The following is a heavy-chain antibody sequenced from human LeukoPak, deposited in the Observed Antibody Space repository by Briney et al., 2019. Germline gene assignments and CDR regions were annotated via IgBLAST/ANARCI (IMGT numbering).Heavy chain of an antibody. Sequence: SQTLSLTCTVSGGSISSGDYYWSWIRQPPGKGLEWIGYIYYSGSTYYNPSLKSRVTISVDTSKNQFSLKLSSVTAADTAVYYCARDTLMVRGVIDHWGQGTLVTVSS. D-gene: IGHD3-10*01. CDR1: GGSISSGDYY. J-gene: IGHJ4*02. CDR2: IYYSGST. CDR3: ARDTLMVRGVIDH. V-gene: IGHV4-30-4*01.